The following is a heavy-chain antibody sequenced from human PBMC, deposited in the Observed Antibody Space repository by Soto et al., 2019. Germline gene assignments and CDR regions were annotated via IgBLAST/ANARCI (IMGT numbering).Heavy chain of an antibody. Sequence: QVQLAQSTGEVKKPGASVRVSCKATGYTFIRYGIAWVRQAPGQGFEWMGWISPYNDHTVYAQKFQGRVTMTADTSTKTVYMSLRGLKSDDTAVYYCARGGYYDNSWGKLSHYGLDVWGQGTSVSVSS. D-gene: IGHD3-16*01. J-gene: IGHJ6*02. CDR3: ARGGYYDNSWGKLSHYGLDV. V-gene: IGHV1-18*01. CDR2: ISPYNDHT. CDR1: GYTFIRYG.